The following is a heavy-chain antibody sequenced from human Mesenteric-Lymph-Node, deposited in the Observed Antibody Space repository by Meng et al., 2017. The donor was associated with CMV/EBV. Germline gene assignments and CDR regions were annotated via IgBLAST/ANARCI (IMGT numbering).Heavy chain of an antibody. V-gene: IGHV3-30-3*01. CDR1: GFSFSNYA. CDR3: ARKGY. J-gene: IGHJ4*02. Sequence: GESLKISCAASGFSFSNYAMHWVRQAPGKGLEWAAVISYDGSNKYYADSVKGRFTISRDNSTNTLYLQMNNLRTEDTAVYYCARKGYWGQGTLVTVSS. CDR2: ISYDGSNK.